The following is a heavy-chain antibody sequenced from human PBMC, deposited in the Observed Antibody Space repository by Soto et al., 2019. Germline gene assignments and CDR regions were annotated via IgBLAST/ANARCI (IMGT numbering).Heavy chain of an antibody. J-gene: IGHJ4*02. V-gene: IGHV4-34*01. CDR1: GGSFSGYY. CDR3: ARGRGYSYGYSKRFDY. Sequence: QVQLQQWGAGLLKPSETLSLTCAVYGGSFSGYYWSWIRQPPGKGLEWIGEINHSGSTNYNPSLKSRVTISVDTSKNQFSLKLSSVTAADTAVYYCARGRGYSYGYSKRFDYWGQGTLVTVSS. D-gene: IGHD5-18*01. CDR2: INHSGST.